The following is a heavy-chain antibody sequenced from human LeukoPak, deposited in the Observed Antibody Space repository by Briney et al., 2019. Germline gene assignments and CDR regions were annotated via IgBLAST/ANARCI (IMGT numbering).Heavy chain of an antibody. Sequence: GGSLRLSCAASGFTFSSYGMHWVRQAPGKGLEWVAVISYDGSNKYYADSVKGRFTISRDNSKNTLYLQMNSLRAEDTAVYYCAKDSYSSSSRLYYYYYMDIWGKGTTVTVSS. CDR1: GFTFSSYG. V-gene: IGHV3-30*18. CDR3: AKDSYSSSSRLYYYYYMDI. CDR2: ISYDGSNK. J-gene: IGHJ6*03. D-gene: IGHD6-6*01.